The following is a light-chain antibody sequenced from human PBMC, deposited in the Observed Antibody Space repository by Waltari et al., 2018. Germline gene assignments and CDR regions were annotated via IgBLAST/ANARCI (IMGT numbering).Light chain of an antibody. CDR1: TSDIGKYNH. J-gene: IGLJ3*02. V-gene: IGLV2-23*02. Sequence: QSALTQTTSVSGSPGQAITISCSGTTSDIGKYNHVPWYQQPPGKAPTLIIYDVNKRPSGVSNRFSGSKSGNTAFLTISGLQSADEADYYCCSYAGSAISMFGGGTKVTVL. CDR3: CSYAGSAISM. CDR2: DVN.